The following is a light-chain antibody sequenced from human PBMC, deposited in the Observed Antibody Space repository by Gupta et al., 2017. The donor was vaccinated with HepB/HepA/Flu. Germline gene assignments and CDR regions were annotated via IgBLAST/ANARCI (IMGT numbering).Light chain of an antibody. CDR3: QQSDSTPRT. CDR1: QSISSY. Sequence: DIQMTQSPSSLSASVGDRVTITCRASQSISSYLNGYQQKPGKAPKLLIYAASSLQSGVPSRFSGSGSGTDFTLTISRLQPEDFATYYCQQSDSTPRTFGQGTKVEIK. J-gene: IGKJ1*01. CDR2: AAS. V-gene: IGKV1-39*01.